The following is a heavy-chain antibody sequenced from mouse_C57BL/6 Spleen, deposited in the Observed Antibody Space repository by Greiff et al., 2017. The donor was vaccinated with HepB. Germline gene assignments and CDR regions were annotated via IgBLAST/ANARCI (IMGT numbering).Heavy chain of an antibody. CDR1: GFTFSDYG. Sequence: DVMLVESGGGLVQPGGSLKLSCAASGFTFSDYGMAWVRQAPRKGPEWVAFISNLAYSIYYADTVTGRFTISRENAKNTLYLEMSSLRSEDTAMYYCARLGDYGSSHWYFDVWGTGTTVTVSS. J-gene: IGHJ1*03. V-gene: IGHV5-15*01. D-gene: IGHD1-1*01. CDR3: ARLGDYGSSHWYFDV. CDR2: ISNLAYSI.